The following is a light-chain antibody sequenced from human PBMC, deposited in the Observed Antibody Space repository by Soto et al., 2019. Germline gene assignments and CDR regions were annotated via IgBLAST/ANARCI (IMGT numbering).Light chain of an antibody. CDR1: QSVSSSY. Sequence: EIVLTQSPGTLSLSPGERATLSCRASQSVSSSYLAWYQQKPGQAPRLLIYGASSRATGIPDRFSGSGSGTDSTLTISRLEREDSAVYYCQQYGSSPRTFGQGTKVEIK. CDR2: GAS. CDR3: QQYGSSPRT. J-gene: IGKJ1*01. V-gene: IGKV3-20*01.